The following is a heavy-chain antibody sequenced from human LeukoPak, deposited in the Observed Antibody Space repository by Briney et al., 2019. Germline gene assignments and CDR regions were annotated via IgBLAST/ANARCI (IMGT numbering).Heavy chain of an antibody. Sequence: SVKVSCKASGGTFSSYAISWVRQAPGQGLEWMGGIIPIFGTANYAQKFQGRVTITADESTSTAYMELSSLRSEDTAVYYCAREGIYCSSTSCYNWFDPWGQGTLVTVSS. V-gene: IGHV1-69*13. D-gene: IGHD2-2*01. J-gene: IGHJ5*02. CDR3: AREGIYCSSTSCYNWFDP. CDR1: GGTFSSYA. CDR2: IIPIFGTA.